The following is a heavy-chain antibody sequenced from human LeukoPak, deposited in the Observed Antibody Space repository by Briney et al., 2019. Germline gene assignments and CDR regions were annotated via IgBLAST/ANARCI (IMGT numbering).Heavy chain of an antibody. CDR3: ARDTKN. CDR1: GFTFSNAW. CDR2: IYTGGAT. V-gene: IGHV3-53*01. Sequence: PGGSLRLSCAASGFTFSNAWMSWVRQAPGKGLEWVSIIYTGGATYYADSVKGRFTISRDNSKNTLYLQMNSLRAEDTAIYYCARDTKNWGQGTLVTVSS. D-gene: IGHD1-1*01. J-gene: IGHJ4*02.